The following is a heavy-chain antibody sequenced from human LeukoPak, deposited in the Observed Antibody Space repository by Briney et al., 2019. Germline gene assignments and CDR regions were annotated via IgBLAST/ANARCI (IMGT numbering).Heavy chain of an antibody. V-gene: IGHV4-59*08. Sequence: PSETLSLTCTVSGGSISSYYWSWIRQPPGKGLEWIGYIYYSGSTNYNPSLKSRVTISVDTSKNQFSLKLSSVTAADTAVYYCARHIRGYYDSSGQRDAFDIWGQGTMVTVSS. CDR3: ARHIRGYYDSSGQRDAFDI. D-gene: IGHD3-22*01. CDR1: GGSISSYY. J-gene: IGHJ3*02. CDR2: IYYSGST.